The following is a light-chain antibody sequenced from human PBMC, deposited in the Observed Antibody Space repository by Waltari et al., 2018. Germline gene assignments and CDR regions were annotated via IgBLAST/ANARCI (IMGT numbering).Light chain of an antibody. CDR2: DNN. Sequence: QSVLTQPPSVSAAPGQRVTISCSGRRPNIGINYLCRYRLLPGTAPKLLIFDNNQRPSGIPDRFSGSKSGTSATLDITGLQTGDEADYYCGTWDTRLRADVFGAGTKVTVL. CDR3: GTWDTRLRADV. J-gene: IGLJ1*01. V-gene: IGLV1-51*01. CDR1: RPNIGINY.